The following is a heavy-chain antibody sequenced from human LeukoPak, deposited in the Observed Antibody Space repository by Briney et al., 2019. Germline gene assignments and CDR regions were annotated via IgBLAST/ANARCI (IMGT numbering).Heavy chain of an antibody. CDR2: IYYSGST. D-gene: IGHD6-19*01. Sequence: PSETLSLTCTVSGGSIGSTNYYWGWIRQPPGKGLEWIANIYYSGSTYYNPSLKSRVTISVDTSKNQFSLRLNPVTAADTSIYYCARIPTNAVPSAHNGFDIWGQGTMLTVSS. CDR1: GGSIGSTNYY. J-gene: IGHJ3*02. CDR3: ARIPTNAVPSAHNGFDI. V-gene: IGHV4-39*01.